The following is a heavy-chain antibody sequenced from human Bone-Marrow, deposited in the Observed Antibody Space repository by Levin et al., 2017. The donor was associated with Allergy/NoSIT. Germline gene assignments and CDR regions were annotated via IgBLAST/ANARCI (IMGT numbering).Heavy chain of an antibody. CDR3: ARLAAGSYYVDY. J-gene: IGHJ4*02. D-gene: IGHD6-13*01. CDR1: GYSFTNYW. V-gene: IGHV5-51*01. CDR2: IDPRDSDA. Sequence: GESLKISCQGSGYSFTNYWIAWVRQLPGKGLEWMAIIDPRDSDARYSPSVQGQVTISVDNSIRIAYLQWSSLKASDTATYYCARLAAGSYYVDYLGQGTVVTDTS.